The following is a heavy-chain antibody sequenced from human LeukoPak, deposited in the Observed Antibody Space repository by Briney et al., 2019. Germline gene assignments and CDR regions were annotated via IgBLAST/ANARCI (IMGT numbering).Heavy chain of an antibody. CDR1: GGTFSSYA. V-gene: IGHV1-69*04. CDR3: ARGPRYCSSTSCNYGMDV. D-gene: IGHD2-2*01. J-gene: IGHJ6*02. Sequence: SVKVSCKASGGTFSSYAISWVRQAPGQGLEWMGRIIPIFGIANYAQKFQGRVTITADKSTSTAYMDLSSLRSEDTAVYYCARGPRYCSSTSCNYGMDVWGQGTTVTVSS. CDR2: IIPIFGIA.